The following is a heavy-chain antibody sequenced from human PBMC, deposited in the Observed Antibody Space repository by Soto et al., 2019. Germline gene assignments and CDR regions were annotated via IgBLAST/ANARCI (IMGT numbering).Heavy chain of an antibody. Sequence: QVQLVQSGAEVKKPGSSVKVSCKASGGTFSSYAISWVRQAPGQGLEWMGGIIPIFGTANYAQKFEGRVTITADESTSTAYMELRRLTSEDRAVYYCARDRRAYDYVWWSYRFNWFDPWGQGTLVTVSS. J-gene: IGHJ5*02. D-gene: IGHD3-16*02. V-gene: IGHV1-69*01. CDR3: ARDRRAYDYVWWSYRFNWFDP. CDR2: IIPIFGTA. CDR1: GGTFSSYA.